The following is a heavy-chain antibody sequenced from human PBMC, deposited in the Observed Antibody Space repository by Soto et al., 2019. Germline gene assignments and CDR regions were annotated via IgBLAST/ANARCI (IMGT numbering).Heavy chain of an antibody. CDR2: ISGSGGST. J-gene: IGHJ5*02. D-gene: IGHD6-6*01. CDR3: AKDADFSSSSGFVWFDP. CDR1: GFTFSSYA. V-gene: IGHV3-23*01. Sequence: PGGSLRLSCAASGFTFSSYAMSWVRQAPGKGLEWVSAISGSGGSTYYADSVKGRFTISRDNSKNTLYLQMNSLRAEDTAVYYCAKDADFSSSSGFVWFDPWGQGTLVTVSS.